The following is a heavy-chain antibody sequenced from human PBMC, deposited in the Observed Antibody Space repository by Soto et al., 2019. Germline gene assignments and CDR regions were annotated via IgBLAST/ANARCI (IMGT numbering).Heavy chain of an antibody. D-gene: IGHD3-10*01. Sequence: VQLLESGGGLVQPGGSLRLSCAASGFTFSSYAMSWVRQAPGKGLEWVSAISGSGGSTYYADSVKGRFTISRDNSKNTLYLQMNSLRAEDTAVYYCAKTRVDRGVIITWAKYYFDYWGQGTLVTVSS. V-gene: IGHV3-23*01. CDR1: GFTFSSYA. J-gene: IGHJ4*02. CDR3: AKTRVDRGVIITWAKYYFDY. CDR2: ISGSGGST.